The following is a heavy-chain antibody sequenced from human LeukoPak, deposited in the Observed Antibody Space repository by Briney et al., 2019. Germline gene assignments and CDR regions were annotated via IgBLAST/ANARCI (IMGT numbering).Heavy chain of an antibody. CDR2: ITSSSTYI. D-gene: IGHD3-10*01. CDR1: GFVLRSYT. V-gene: IGHV3-21*01. CDR3: ARDAGGPSDY. J-gene: IGHJ4*02. Sequence: PGGSLRLSCAASGFVLRSYTMKWVRQATGKGPDWVSSITSSSTYIDYADSVKGRFTISRDNAKNSLYLEMNSLRAEDTAVYYCARDAGGPSDYWGQGTLVTVSS.